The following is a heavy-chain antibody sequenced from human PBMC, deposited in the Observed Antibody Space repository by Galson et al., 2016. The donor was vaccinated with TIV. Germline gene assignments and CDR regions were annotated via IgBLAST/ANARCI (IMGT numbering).Heavy chain of an antibody. V-gene: IGHV3-23*01. Sequence: SLRLSCAASGFTFSSHAMSWVRQAPAKGLEWVSAISVRGGSTYYADAVKGRFTISRDNSKNTRYLQINTLRPEDTAVYYCAKDTSSAYSGYGYFDYWGQGTLVTVSS. CDR3: AKDTSSAYSGYGYFDY. D-gene: IGHD5-12*01. CDR1: GFTFSSHA. CDR2: ISVRGGST. J-gene: IGHJ4*02.